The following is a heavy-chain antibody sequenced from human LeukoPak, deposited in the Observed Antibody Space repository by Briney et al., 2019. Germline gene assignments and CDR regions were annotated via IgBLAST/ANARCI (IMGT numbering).Heavy chain of an antibody. J-gene: IGHJ4*02. Sequence: ASVKVSCKASGYTFTGYYMHWVRQAPGQGLEWMGWINPNSGGTNYAQKFQGRVTMTRDTSISTAYMELSRLRSDDTAVYYCARDLIVVVPAAIRGFDYWGQGTLVTVSS. V-gene: IGHV1-2*02. CDR1: GYTFTGYY. D-gene: IGHD2-2*02. CDR2: INPNSGGT. CDR3: ARDLIVVVPAAIRGFDY.